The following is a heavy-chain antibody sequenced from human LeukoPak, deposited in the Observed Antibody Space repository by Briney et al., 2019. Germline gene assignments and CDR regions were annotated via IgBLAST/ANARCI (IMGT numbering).Heavy chain of an antibody. Sequence: GGSLRLSCAASGFTFSSYEMNWVRQAPGKGLEWVSYISSSGSTIYYADSVKGRFTISRDNAKNSLYLQMNSLRAEDAAVYYCAKGYSSGWSEGFLDYWGQGSLVTVSS. J-gene: IGHJ4*02. CDR2: ISSSGSTI. V-gene: IGHV3-48*03. CDR1: GFTFSSYE. CDR3: AKGYSSGWSEGFLDY. D-gene: IGHD6-19*01.